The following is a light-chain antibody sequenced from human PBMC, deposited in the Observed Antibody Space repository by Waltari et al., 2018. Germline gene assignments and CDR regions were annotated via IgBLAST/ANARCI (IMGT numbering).Light chain of an antibody. CDR1: QSVNTK. Sequence: EIVLTQSPATLSLSPGQGATLSCRASQSVNTKLAWYHQKPGQPPRLLIYDASNRATGIPGRFRGRGSGTDFTRTISSLEPEDFAVYYCQQRSNWPPMYTFGQGTKLEIK. CDR3: QQRSNWPPMYT. CDR2: DAS. V-gene: IGKV3-11*01. J-gene: IGKJ2*01.